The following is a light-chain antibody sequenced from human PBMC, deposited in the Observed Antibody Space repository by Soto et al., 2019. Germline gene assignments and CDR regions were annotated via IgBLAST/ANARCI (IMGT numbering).Light chain of an antibody. CDR3: AASDDSLNAVV. V-gene: IGLV1-44*01. CDR1: SSNIGSNT. CDR2: SNN. J-gene: IGLJ2*01. Sequence: QSVLTQPPSASGTPGQRVTISCSGSSSNIGSNTVNWYQQLPGTAPKLLIYSNNQRPSGVPDRFSGSKSGTSASLAISGLQSEDEAAYYCAASDDSLNAVVFGGGTKLTVL.